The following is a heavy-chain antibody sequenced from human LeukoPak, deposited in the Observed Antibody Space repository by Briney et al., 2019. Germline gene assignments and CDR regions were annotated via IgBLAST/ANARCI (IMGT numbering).Heavy chain of an antibody. J-gene: IGHJ4*02. Sequence: GGSLRLSCAASGFTFSSYEMNWVRQAPGQGLEWVSYISSRGSTKYYADSVRGRFTISRDNAKNSLYLQMNSLRAEDTAVYYCARDGHNYGLDYWGQGGLVTVSS. CDR1: GFTFSSYE. V-gene: IGHV3-48*03. CDR3: ARDGHNYGLDY. CDR2: ISSRGSTK. D-gene: IGHD5-18*01.